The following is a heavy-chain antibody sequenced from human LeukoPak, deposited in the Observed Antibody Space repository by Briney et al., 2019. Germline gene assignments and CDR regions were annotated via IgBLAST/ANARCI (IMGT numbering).Heavy chain of an antibody. CDR2: IYTSGST. CDR3: ARGGLGDYGDYGGSVY. J-gene: IGHJ4*02. V-gene: IGHV4-61*02. D-gene: IGHD4-17*01. Sequence: PSETLSLTCTVSGGSISSGSYYWSWIRQPAGKGLEWIGRIYTSGSTNYNPSLKSRVTISVDTSKNQFSLKLSSVTAADTAVYYCARGGLGDYGDYGGSVYWGQGTLVTVSS. CDR1: GGSISSGSYY.